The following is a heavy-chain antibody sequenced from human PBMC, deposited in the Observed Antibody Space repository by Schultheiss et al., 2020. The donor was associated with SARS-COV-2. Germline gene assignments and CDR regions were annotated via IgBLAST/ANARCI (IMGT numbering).Heavy chain of an antibody. D-gene: IGHD3-10*01. Sequence: GESLKISCAASGFTFSSYAMHWVRQAPGKGLEWVAVISYDGSNKYYADSVKGRFTISRDNSKNTLSLQMNSLRAGDTAVYYCARDNTYYGPMDVWGQGTTVTVSS. V-gene: IGHV3-30*04. CDR1: GFTFSSYA. CDR2: ISYDGSNK. CDR3: ARDNTYYGPMDV. J-gene: IGHJ6*02.